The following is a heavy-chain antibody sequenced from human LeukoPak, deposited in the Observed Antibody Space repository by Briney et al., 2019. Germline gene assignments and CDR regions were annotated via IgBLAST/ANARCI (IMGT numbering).Heavy chain of an antibody. CDR3: AIYITMVRRFDP. CDR1: GFTFSSYA. Sequence: GGSLRLSCAASGFTFSSYAMSWVRQAPGKGLEWVSAISGSGGSTYYADSVEGRFTISRDNSKNTLYLQMNSLRAEDTAVYYCAIYITMVRRFDPWGQGTLVTVSS. V-gene: IGHV3-23*01. J-gene: IGHJ5*02. CDR2: ISGSGGST. D-gene: IGHD3-10*01.